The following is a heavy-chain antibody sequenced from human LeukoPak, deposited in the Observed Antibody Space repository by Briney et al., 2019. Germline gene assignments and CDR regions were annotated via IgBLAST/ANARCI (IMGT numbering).Heavy chain of an antibody. D-gene: IGHD1-26*01. Sequence: ESGRSLGLSCAASGFTFDDYAMHWVRQAPGKGLEWVSGISWNSGIIGYGDSVKGRFTISRDNAKNSLYLQMNSLRAEDTALYFCAKDTTSGSYLYFDYWGQGALVTVSS. CDR3: AKDTTSGSYLYFDY. CDR1: GFTFDDYA. J-gene: IGHJ4*02. CDR2: ISWNSGII. V-gene: IGHV3-9*01.